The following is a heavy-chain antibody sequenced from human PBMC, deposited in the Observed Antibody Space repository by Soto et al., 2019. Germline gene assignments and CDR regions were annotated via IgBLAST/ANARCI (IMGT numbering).Heavy chain of an antibody. J-gene: IGHJ3*02. D-gene: IGHD3-22*01. CDR3: ARGYYYDSSGYYYVDAFDI. CDR1: GGSISSGGYS. Sequence: SETLSLTCAVSGGSISSGGYSWSWIRQPPGKGLEWNGYIYHSGSTYYNPSLKGRVTISVDRYNNQFSLKLSPVTAADTAVYYCARGYYYDSSGYYYVDAFDIWGQGTMVTVSS. CDR2: IYHSGST. V-gene: IGHV4-30-2*01.